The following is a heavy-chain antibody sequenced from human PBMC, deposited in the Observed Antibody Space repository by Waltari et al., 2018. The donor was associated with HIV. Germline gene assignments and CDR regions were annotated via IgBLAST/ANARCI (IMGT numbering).Heavy chain of an antibody. CDR1: GGSVSSSSYF. Sequence: LTCAVSGGSVSSSSYFWGWIRQPPGKGLEWVGRIYYTGRAYYNPSLKSRVTISVDTSKNQFSLKVTSVTAADTAVYYCARHALRVGAAYWNFDLWGRGTLVTVSS. CDR3: ARHALRVGAAYWNFDL. CDR2: IYYTGRA. J-gene: IGHJ2*01. D-gene: IGHD1-26*01. V-gene: IGHV4-39*01.